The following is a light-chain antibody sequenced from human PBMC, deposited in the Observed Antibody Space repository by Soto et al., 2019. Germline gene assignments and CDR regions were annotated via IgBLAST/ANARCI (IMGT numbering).Light chain of an antibody. CDR2: GAS. V-gene: IGKV3-20*01. CDR1: QSVSSSY. CDR3: QQYGSSPRT. Sequence: EIVLTQSPATLSLSPGERATLSCRASQSVSSSYLAWYQQKPGQAPRLLIYGASSRATGIPDRFSGSGSRTDFTLTISRLEPEDFAVYYCQQYGSSPRTFGQGTRLEIK. J-gene: IGKJ5*01.